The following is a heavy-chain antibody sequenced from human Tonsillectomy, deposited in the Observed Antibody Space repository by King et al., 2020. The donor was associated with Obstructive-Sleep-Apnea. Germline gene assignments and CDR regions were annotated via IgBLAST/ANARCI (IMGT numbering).Heavy chain of an antibody. J-gene: IGHJ4*02. CDR2: ISTNTGNP. Sequence: QLVQSGSELKKPGASVKVSCQASGYTITTYAMHWVRQSPGQGLEWMGWISTNTGNPTYAQGFTGRFVFSLDTSVSTAYLQISNLKAEDPAVYFCARMGGGIKWSFDYWGQGTLVTVSS. D-gene: IGHD3-16*01. CDR3: ARMGGGIKWSFDY. V-gene: IGHV7-4-1*02. CDR1: GYTITTYA.